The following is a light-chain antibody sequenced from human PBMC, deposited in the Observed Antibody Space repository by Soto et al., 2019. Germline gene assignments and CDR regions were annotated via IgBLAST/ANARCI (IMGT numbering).Light chain of an antibody. CDR1: QSVSSSY. Sequence: EIVLTQSPGTLSLSPGERATLSCRASQSVSSSYLAWYQQKPLQAPRLLIYGASSRATGIPDRFSGSGSGTDFTLTISRLEPEYFAVYYCQQYGSSPRTFGQGTKVEIK. J-gene: IGKJ1*01. CDR3: QQYGSSPRT. V-gene: IGKV3-20*01. CDR2: GAS.